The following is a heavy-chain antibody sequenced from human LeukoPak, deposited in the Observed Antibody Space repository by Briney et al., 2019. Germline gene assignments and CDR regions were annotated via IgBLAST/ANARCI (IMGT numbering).Heavy chain of an antibody. V-gene: IGHV4-34*01. CDR2: IDHSGST. J-gene: IGHJ4*02. CDR1: GGSISSGGYS. CDR3: ARGVRIAVAAPHLNY. Sequence: SETLSLTCAVSGGSISSGGYSWNWIRQPPGKGLEWIGEIDHSGSTNYNPSLKSRVTISVDTSKNQFSLNLSSVTAADTAVYFCARGVRIAVAAPHLNYWGQGTLVTVSS. D-gene: IGHD6-19*01.